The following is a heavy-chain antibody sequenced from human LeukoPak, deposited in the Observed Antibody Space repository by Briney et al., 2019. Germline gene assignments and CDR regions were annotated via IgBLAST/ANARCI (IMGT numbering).Heavy chain of an antibody. J-gene: IGHJ1*01. CDR2: INPNSGGT. V-gene: IGHV1-2*02. CDR1: GYTFTGYY. CDR3: ARARITMVRGVITTGFQH. D-gene: IGHD3-10*01. Sequence: ASVKVSCKASGYTFTGYYMHWVRQAPGQGLEWMGWINPNSGGTNYAQKFQGRGTMTRGTSISTAYMELSRLRSDDTAVYYCARARITMVRGVITTGFQHWGQGTLVTVSS.